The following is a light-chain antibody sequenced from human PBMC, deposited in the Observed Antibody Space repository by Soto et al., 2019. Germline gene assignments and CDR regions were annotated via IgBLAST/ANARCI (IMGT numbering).Light chain of an antibody. CDR2: DAS. J-gene: IGKJ5*01. CDR3: QQYENLPIT. V-gene: IGKV1-33*01. Sequence: IQLTQSPSSLSASVGDRVTITCRASQDIRSALGWYQQKPGKAPKLLIYDASNLETGVPSRFSGSGSGTDFTFTISSLQAEDIATYYCQQYENLPITFGQGTRLEIK. CDR1: QDIRSA.